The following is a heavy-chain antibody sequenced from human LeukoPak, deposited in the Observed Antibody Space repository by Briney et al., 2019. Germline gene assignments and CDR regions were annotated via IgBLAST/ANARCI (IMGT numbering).Heavy chain of an antibody. V-gene: IGHV4-39*07. J-gene: IGHJ4*02. CDR3: AREGPGFEY. Sequence: SETLSLTCTVSGGSISSSSYYWGWIRQPPGKGLEWIGSIYYSGSTYYNPSLKSRVTISVDTSKNQFSLLLNSVTPEDTAVYYCAREGPGFEYWGQGTLVTVSS. CDR1: GGSISSSSYY. CDR2: IYYSGST.